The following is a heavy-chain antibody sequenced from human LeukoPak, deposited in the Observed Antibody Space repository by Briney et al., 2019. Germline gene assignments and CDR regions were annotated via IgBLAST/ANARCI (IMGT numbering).Heavy chain of an antibody. CDR1: GFTFSSYS. J-gene: IGHJ4*02. CDR2: ISDSGSVI. V-gene: IGHV3-48*01. Sequence: GGSLRLSCAASGFTFSSYSMNWVRQAPGKGLERVSYISDSGSVIWYADSVKGRFTISRDNAKNSLHLQMSNLRAEDTAVYHCARDSSYSFDYWGQGALVTVSS. CDR3: ARDSSYSFDY. D-gene: IGHD2-21*01.